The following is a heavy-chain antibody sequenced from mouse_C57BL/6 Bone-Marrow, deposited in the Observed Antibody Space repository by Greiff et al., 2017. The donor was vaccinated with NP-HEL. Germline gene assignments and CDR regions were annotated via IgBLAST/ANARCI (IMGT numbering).Heavy chain of an antibody. V-gene: IGHV1-54*01. D-gene: IGHD2-4*01. Sequence: VQLQESGAELVRPGTSVKVSCKASGYAFTNYLIEWVKQRPGQGLEWIGVINPGSGGTNYNEKFKGKATLTADKSSSTAYMQLSSLTSADSAVYFCARFDYDSYYAMDYWGQGTSVTVSS. J-gene: IGHJ4*01. CDR1: GYAFTNYL. CDR2: INPGSGGT. CDR3: ARFDYDSYYAMDY.